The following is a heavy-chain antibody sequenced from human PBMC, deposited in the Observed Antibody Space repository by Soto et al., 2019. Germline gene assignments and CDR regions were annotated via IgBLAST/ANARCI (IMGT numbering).Heavy chain of an antibody. D-gene: IGHD2-2*01. CDR2: IIPISGTA. CDR3: ARSQGSSTSLEIYYYYYYGMDV. Sequence: QVQLVQSGAEVKKPGSSVKVSCKASGGTFSSYAISWVRQAPGQGLEWMGGIIPISGTANYAQKFQGRVTITADESTRTACMELSSLRSEDTAVYYCARSQGSSTSLEIYYYYYYGMDVWGQGTTVTVSS. J-gene: IGHJ6*02. CDR1: GGTFSSYA. V-gene: IGHV1-69*01.